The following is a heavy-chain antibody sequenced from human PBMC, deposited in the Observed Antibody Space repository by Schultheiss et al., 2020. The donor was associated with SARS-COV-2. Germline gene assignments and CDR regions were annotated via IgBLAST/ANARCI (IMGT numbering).Heavy chain of an antibody. CDR3: AKGHDFWNANYYMGTFDY. CDR1: GFTVSSNY. V-gene: IGHV3-21*04. Sequence: GGSLRLSCAASGFTVSSNYMSWVRQAPGKGLEWVSSISSSSSYIYYADSVKGRFTISRDNAKNTLYLQMNSLRADDTAVYYCAKGHDFWNANYYMGTFDYWGQGTLVTVSS. CDR2: ISSSSSYI. J-gene: IGHJ4*02. D-gene: IGHD3-3*01.